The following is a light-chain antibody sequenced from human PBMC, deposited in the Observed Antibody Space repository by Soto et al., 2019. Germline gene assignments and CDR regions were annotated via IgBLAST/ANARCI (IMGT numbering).Light chain of an antibody. V-gene: IGKV1-5*01. Sequence: DIQMTQSPSILSASVGDRVTITCRASQSIRSWLAWYQQKPGKAPKLLIYDAYSLESGVPSRFSGRRSGTEYTLTIAGLQPEDFATYYCQQYESYSTLTFGGGTK. J-gene: IGKJ4*01. CDR1: QSIRSW. CDR2: DAY. CDR3: QQYESYSTLT.